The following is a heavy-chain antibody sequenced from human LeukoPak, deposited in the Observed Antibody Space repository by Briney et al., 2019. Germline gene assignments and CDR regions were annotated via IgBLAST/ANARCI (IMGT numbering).Heavy chain of an antibody. Sequence: SETLSLTCTVSGGSIDITTYYWGWTRQPPGKGLEWIGTIYFSGSTYYNPSLKSRVTISVDTSKDQFSLKLNSMTAADTAVYYCANLGYYNYGMDVWGQGTTVTVSS. CDR2: IYFSGST. J-gene: IGHJ6*02. CDR3: ANLGYYNYGMDV. CDR1: GGSIDITTYY. V-gene: IGHV4-39*01.